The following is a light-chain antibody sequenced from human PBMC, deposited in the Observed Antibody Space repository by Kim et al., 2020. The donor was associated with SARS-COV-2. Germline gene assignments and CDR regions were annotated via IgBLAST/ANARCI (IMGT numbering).Light chain of an antibody. V-gene: IGLV3-19*01. CDR1: SLRSYY. CDR2: GQN. CDR3: SSRDTSGERFV. J-gene: IGLJ1*01. Sequence: SSELTQDPAVSVALGQTVRITCQGDSLRSYYASWYQLKPGQAPVLVNYGQNNRPSGIPDRFSASSSGDTTSLTITGAQATDEAGYYCSSRDTSGERFVFGAGTKVTVL.